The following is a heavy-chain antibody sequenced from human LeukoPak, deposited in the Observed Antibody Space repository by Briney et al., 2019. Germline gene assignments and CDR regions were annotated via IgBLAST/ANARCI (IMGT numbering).Heavy chain of an antibody. Sequence: GGSLRLSCAVSGFTFNDLALHWVRQVPGKGLEWLSFSGWTGIGTDYGDSVKGRFTISRDDSKNSLYLQMDSLRSEDSALYYCVRSRAASLGYFDSRGQGTLVTVSS. CDR1: GFTFNDLA. V-gene: IGHV3-43D*03. J-gene: IGHJ4*02. CDR3: VRSRAASLGYFDS. CDR2: SGWTGIGT. D-gene: IGHD7-27*01.